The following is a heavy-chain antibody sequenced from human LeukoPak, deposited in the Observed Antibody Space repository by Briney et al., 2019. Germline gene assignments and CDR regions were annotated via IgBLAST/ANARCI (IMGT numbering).Heavy chain of an antibody. V-gene: IGHV3-53*01. CDR2: IYSGGST. Sequence: GGSLRLSCAASGFTVSSNYMSWVRQAPGKGLEWVSVIYSGGSTYYADSVKGRFTISRDNAKNTLYLQMNSLRAEDTAVYYCARDAVDTANAVWGQGTTVTVSS. J-gene: IGHJ6*02. CDR3: ARDAVDTANAV. CDR1: GFTVSSNY. D-gene: IGHD5-18*01.